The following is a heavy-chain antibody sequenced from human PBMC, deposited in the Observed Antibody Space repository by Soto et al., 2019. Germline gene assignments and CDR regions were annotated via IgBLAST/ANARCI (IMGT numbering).Heavy chain of an antibody. CDR1: GFTFGIYA. Sequence: GGSQRLSCSAFGFTFGIYAMHWVRQAPGRGLEYVSSISPDGRGTHYADSVKGRFTISRDNSKNTNYLQMGSLRTDDSAVYYCVKGEYYYDSSGYYPFDYWGQGTLVTVSS. J-gene: IGHJ4*02. CDR2: ISPDGRGT. V-gene: IGHV3-64D*06. CDR3: VKGEYYYDSSGYYPFDY. D-gene: IGHD3-22*01.